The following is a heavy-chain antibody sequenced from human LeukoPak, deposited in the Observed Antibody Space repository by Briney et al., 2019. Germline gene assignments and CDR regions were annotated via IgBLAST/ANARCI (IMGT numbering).Heavy chain of an antibody. CDR2: IYYSGST. J-gene: IGHJ5*02. D-gene: IGHD3-22*01. CDR1: GGSISSYY. Sequence: KPSETLSLTCTVSGGSISSYYWSWIRQPPGKGLEWIGYIYYSGSTNYNPSLRSRVTISVDTSKNQFSLKLSSVTAADTAVYYCARHGNPNYYDSSGYYDNWFDPWGQGTLVTVSS. V-gene: IGHV4-59*08. CDR3: ARHGNPNYYDSSGYYDNWFDP.